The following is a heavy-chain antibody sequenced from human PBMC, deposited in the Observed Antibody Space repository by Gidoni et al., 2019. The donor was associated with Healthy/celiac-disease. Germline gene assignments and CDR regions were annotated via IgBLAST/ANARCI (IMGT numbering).Heavy chain of an antibody. Sequence: QVQLVQSGAEVKKPGASVKVSCKASGYTFTSYGISWVRQAPGQGLEWMGWISAYNGNTNYAQKLQGRVTMTTDTSTSTAYMELRSLRSDDTAVYYCARDLDDFWSGYSPVYYYYGMDVWGQGTTVTVSS. CDR3: ARDLDDFWSGYSPVYYYYGMDV. V-gene: IGHV1-18*01. CDR1: GYTFTSYG. CDR2: ISAYNGNT. D-gene: IGHD3-3*01. J-gene: IGHJ6*02.